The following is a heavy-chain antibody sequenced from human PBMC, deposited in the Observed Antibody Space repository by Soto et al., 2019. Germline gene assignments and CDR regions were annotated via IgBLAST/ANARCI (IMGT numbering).Heavy chain of an antibody. CDR3: ARDSRWCSSTSCYTAYYDFWSGYSNYGMDV. Sequence: GASVKVSCKASGYTFTGYYMHWVRQAPGQGLEWMGWINPNSGGTNYAQKFQGWVTMTRDTSISTAYMELSRLRSDDTAVYYCARDSRWCSSTSCYTAYYDFWSGYSNYGMDVWGQGTTVTVSS. CDR2: INPNSGGT. D-gene: IGHD3-3*01. J-gene: IGHJ6*02. V-gene: IGHV1-2*04. CDR1: GYTFTGYY.